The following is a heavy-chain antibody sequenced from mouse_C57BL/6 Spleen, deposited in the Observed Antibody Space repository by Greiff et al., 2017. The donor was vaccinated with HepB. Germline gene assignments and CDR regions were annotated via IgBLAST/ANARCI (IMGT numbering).Heavy chain of an antibody. D-gene: IGHD3-2*02. V-gene: IGHV1-64*01. CDR3: ARESPDSSGYVDY. Sequence: QVQLQQPGAELVKPGASVKLSCKASGYTFTSYWMHWVKQRPGQGLEWIGMIHPNSGSTNYNEKFKSKARLTVDKSSSTAYMQLSSLTSEDSAVYYCARESPDSSGYVDYWGQGTTLTVSS. CDR2: IHPNSGST. CDR1: GYTFTSYW. J-gene: IGHJ2*01.